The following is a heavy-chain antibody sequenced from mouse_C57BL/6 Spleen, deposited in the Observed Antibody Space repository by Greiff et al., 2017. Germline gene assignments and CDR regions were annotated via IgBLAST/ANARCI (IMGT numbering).Heavy chain of an antibody. CDR3: ARGLTTVVATGGY. D-gene: IGHD1-1*01. CDR2: INPNNGGT. V-gene: IGHV1-22*01. CDR1: GYTFTDYN. Sequence: VQLKESGPELVKPGASVKMSCKASGYTFTDYNMHWVKQSHGKSLEWIGYINPNNGGTSYNQKFKGKATLTVNKSSSTAYMELRSLTSEDSAVYYCARGLTTVVATGGYWGQGTTLTVSS. J-gene: IGHJ2*01.